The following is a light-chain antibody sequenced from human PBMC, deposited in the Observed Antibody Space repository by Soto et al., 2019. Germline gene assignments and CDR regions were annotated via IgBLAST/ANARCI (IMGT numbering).Light chain of an antibody. V-gene: IGKV1-39*01. CDR1: QYIGRY. Sequence: DIHVTQSPSSLSASLGDRVAITCRAVQYIGRYLNWYQQKPGKPPKVLIYGASNLQSGVPPRFSGSGSGTDFTLAISSLQPEDFATYYCQQSYSTPITFGQGTRLEIK. CDR3: QQSYSTPIT. CDR2: GAS. J-gene: IGKJ5*01.